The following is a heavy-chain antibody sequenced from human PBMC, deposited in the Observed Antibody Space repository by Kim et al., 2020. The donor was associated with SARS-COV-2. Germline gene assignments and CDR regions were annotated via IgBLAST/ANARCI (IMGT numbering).Heavy chain of an antibody. CDR3: ATYSRMVRGVIIRGGDWFDP. CDR1: GYTLTELS. CDR2: FDPEDGET. J-gene: IGHJ5*02. V-gene: IGHV1-24*01. Sequence: ASVKVSCKVSGYTLTELSMHWVRQAPGKGLEWMGGFDPEDGETIYAQKFQGRVTMTEDTSTDTAYMELSSLRSEDTAVYYCATYSRMVRGVIIRGGDWFDPWGQGTLVTVSS. D-gene: IGHD3-10*01.